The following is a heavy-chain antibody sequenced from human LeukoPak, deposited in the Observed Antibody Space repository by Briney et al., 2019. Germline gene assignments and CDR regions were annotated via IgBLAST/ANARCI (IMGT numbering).Heavy chain of an antibody. Sequence: GGSLRLSCAASGFTFSSYAMHWVRQAPGKGLEGVAVISYDGSNKYYADSVKGRFTISRDNSKNTLYLQMNSLRAEDTAVYYCARDSQWELLGTLDYWGQGTLVTVSS. CDR3: ARDSQWELLGTLDY. V-gene: IGHV3-30*04. CDR2: ISYDGSNK. CDR1: GFTFSSYA. D-gene: IGHD1-26*01. J-gene: IGHJ4*02.